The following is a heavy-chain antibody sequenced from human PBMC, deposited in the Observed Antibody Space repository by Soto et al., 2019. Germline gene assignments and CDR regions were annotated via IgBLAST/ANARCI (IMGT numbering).Heavy chain of an antibody. CDR2: IYPGDSDT. V-gene: IGHV5-51*01. D-gene: IGHD3-22*01. CDR3: ATPEYYDSSGYSEDAFDI. CDR1: GYSFTSYW. J-gene: IGHJ3*02. Sequence: GESLKISCKGSGYSFTSYWIGWVRQMPGKGLEWMGIIYPGDSDTRYSPSFQGQVTISADKSISTAYLQWSSLKASDTDMYYCATPEYYDSSGYSEDAFDIWGQGTMVTVSS.